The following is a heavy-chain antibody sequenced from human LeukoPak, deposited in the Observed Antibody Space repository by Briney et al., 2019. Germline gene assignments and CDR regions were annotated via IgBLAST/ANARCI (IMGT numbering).Heavy chain of an antibody. CDR2: IKQDESEK. V-gene: IGHV3-7*03. D-gene: IGHD6-13*01. Sequence: GGSLRLSCAASGFTFSDYYMSWVRQAPGKGLEWVANIKQDESEKYYVDSVKGRFTISRDNAKNSLYLQMSSLRAEDTAVYYCARGAEAETSPLDFWGQGTLVIVS. J-gene: IGHJ4*02. CDR3: ARGAEAETSPLDF. CDR1: GFTFSDYY.